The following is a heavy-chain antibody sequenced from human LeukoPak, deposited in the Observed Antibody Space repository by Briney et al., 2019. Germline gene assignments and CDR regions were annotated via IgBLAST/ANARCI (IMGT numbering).Heavy chain of an antibody. V-gene: IGHV4-59*01. D-gene: IGHD3-16*01. J-gene: IGHJ4*02. CDR3: ARGGGGQYYFDY. CDR1: GGSISSYY. Sequence: PSETLSLTCTVSGGSISSYYWSWIRQPPGKGLEWIGYIYYSGSTNYNPSLKSRVTISVDTSKNQSSLKLSSVTAADTAVYYCARGGGGQYYFDYWGQGTLVTVSS. CDR2: IYYSGST.